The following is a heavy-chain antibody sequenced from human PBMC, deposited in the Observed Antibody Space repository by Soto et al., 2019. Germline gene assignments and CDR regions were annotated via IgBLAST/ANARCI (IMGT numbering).Heavy chain of an antibody. CDR2: IIPIFGTA. Sequence: QVQLVQSGAEVQKPGSSMKVSCKASGGTFSSYAISWVRQAPGQGLEWMGGIIPIFGTANYAQKVQGRVTITGDESTSTAYMELSSLISEDTAVYYCARAGAGGDYYYYFGMDVWGQGTTVTVSS. D-gene: IGHD6-19*01. CDR3: ARAGAGGDYYYYFGMDV. CDR1: GGTFSSYA. V-gene: IGHV1-69*01. J-gene: IGHJ6*02.